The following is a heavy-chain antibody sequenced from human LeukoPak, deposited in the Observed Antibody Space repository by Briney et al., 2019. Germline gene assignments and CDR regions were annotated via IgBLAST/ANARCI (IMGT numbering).Heavy chain of an antibody. D-gene: IGHD4-17*01. Sequence: SETLSLTCTVSGGSISGYYWSWIRQPPGKGLEWIGYIYYSGSTNYNPSLKSRVTISVDTSKNQFSLKLSSVTAADTAVYYCARAVSNLDYGEPHMLFDPWGQGTLVTVSS. CDR2: IYYSGST. V-gene: IGHV4-59*12. CDR3: ARAVSNLDYGEPHMLFDP. CDR1: GGSISGYY. J-gene: IGHJ5*02.